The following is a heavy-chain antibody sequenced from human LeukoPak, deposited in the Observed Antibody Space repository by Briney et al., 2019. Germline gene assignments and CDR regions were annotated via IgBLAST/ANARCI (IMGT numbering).Heavy chain of an antibody. CDR1: GYSISRGYY. J-gene: IGHJ4*02. D-gene: IGHD3-10*01. V-gene: IGHV4-38-2*01. CDR2: IYHTGST. Sequence: SSETLSLTCGVSGYSISRGYYWAWIRPPPGKGLEWIGTIYHTGSTYYTPSLGSRVTISVDTSKNEFSLNLNSVTAADTAVYYCARAGWIITSGIDYWGQGALVTVSS. CDR3: ARAGWIITSGIDY.